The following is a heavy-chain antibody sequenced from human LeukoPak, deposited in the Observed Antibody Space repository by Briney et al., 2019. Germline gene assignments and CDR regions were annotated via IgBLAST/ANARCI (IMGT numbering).Heavy chain of an antibody. D-gene: IGHD4-17*01. Sequence: GGSLRLSCAASGFTFRDYTMNWVRQAPGKGLEWVSGIYGSGGGQTFYADSVRGRFIISRDDSRNPVFLHMDRLRVEDTGLYYCAKDVKSDGVWDIDHWGQGTVVTVSS. CDR2: IYGSGGGQT. V-gene: IGHV3-23*01. CDR1: GFTFRDYT. CDR3: AKDVKSDGVWDIDH. J-gene: IGHJ4*02.